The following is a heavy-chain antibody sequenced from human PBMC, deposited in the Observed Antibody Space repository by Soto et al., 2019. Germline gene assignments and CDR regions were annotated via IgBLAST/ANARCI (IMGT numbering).Heavy chain of an antibody. J-gene: IGHJ4*02. CDR2: IYYRGNT. D-gene: IGHD3-9*01. Sequence: SETLCLTCTVSGGFIISYYWNWIRQPPGKGLEWIGYIYYRGNTNYNPSLKSRVTISVDTSKNQFSLKLSSVTAADTAVYYCARQPGYYDILTGYSTYYFDYWGQGTPVT. CDR1: GGFIISYY. V-gene: IGHV4-59*08. CDR3: ARQPGYYDILTGYSTYYFDY.